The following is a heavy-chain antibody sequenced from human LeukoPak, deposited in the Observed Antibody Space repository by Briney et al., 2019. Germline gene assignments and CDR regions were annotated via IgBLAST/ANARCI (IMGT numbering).Heavy chain of an antibody. D-gene: IGHD2-2*01. CDR1: GDSVSSNSAA. Sequence: SQTLSLTCAISGDSVSSNSAAWNWFRQSPSRGLEWLGRTYYRSKWYNDYAVSVRSRITINPDTSKNQFSLQLNSVTPEDTAVYYCARWGDQLLRIDGMDVWGQGATVTVSS. V-gene: IGHV6-1*01. CDR2: TYYRSKWYN. J-gene: IGHJ6*02. CDR3: ARWGDQLLRIDGMDV.